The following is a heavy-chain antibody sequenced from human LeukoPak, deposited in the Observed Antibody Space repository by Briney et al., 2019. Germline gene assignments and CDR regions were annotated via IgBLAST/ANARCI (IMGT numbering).Heavy chain of an antibody. CDR2: ISWNSGRM. CDR3: AKDVNYSPSGTFDY. CDR1: GFTFDDYA. V-gene: IGHV3-9*03. D-gene: IGHD3-10*01. J-gene: IGHJ4*02. Sequence: GRSLRLSCAASGFTFDDYAMHWVRQAPGKGLEWVSSISWNSGRMDYADSVKGRFTISRDNAKNSLYLQMNSLRLEDMALYYCAKDVNYSPSGTFDYWGQGTLVTVSS.